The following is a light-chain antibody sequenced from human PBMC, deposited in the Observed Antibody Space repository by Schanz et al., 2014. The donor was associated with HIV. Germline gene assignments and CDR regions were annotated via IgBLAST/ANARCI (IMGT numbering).Light chain of an antibody. V-gene: IGKV3-20*01. CDR3: QQYGSS. Sequence: EVVLTQSPGTLSLSPGERATLSCRASQSVSSSYFAWYQQKPSQAPRLLIYGASSRATGIPDRFSGSGSGKEGKRKISRREPEEGDVYDCQQYGSSFGPGTKVDIK. CDR2: GAS. CDR1: QSVSSSY. J-gene: IGKJ3*01.